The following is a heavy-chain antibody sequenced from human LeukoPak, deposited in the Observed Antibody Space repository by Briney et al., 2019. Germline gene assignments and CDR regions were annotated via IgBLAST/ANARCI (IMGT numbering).Heavy chain of an antibody. J-gene: IGHJ6*02. V-gene: IGHV4-4*02. D-gene: IGHD4/OR15-4a*01. CDR1: GGSISSSNW. CDR3: ARVKGASTNYFYYYYGMDV. Sequence: PSQTLPLTCAVSGGSISSSNWWSWVRQPPGKGLEWIGEIYHSGSTNYNPSLKSRVTISVDKSKNQFSLKLSSVTAADTAVYYCARVKGASTNYFYYYYGMDVWGQGTTVTVSS. CDR2: IYHSGST.